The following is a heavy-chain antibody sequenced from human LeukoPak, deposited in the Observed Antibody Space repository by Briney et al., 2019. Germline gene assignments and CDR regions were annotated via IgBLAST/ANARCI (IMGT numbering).Heavy chain of an antibody. CDR2: INHNGST. V-gene: IGHV4-34*01. CDR3: ARVPYSSSWPSYYYYGMDV. J-gene: IGHJ6*02. D-gene: IGHD6-13*01. Sequence: SETLSLTCAVYGGSFSGYYWSWIRQPPGKGLEWIGEINHNGSTNYNPSLKSRVTISVDTSKNQFSLKLSSVTAADTAVYYCARVPYSSSWPSYYYYGMDVWGQGTTVTVSS. CDR1: GGSFSGYY.